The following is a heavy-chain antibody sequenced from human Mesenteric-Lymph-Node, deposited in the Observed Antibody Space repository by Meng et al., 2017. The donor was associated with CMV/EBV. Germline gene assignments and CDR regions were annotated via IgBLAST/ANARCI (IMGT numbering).Heavy chain of an antibody. Sequence: GGSLRLSCAASGFTFSSYGMHWVRQAPGKGLEWVAFIRYDGSNKYYADSVKGRFTISRDNSKNTLYLQMNSLRAEDTAVYYCATSDIVVVPAAIRGWGQRTLVTVSS. V-gene: IGHV3-30*02. CDR3: ATSDIVVVPAAIRG. CDR1: GFTFSSYG. J-gene: IGHJ4*02. CDR2: IRYDGSNK. D-gene: IGHD2-2*02.